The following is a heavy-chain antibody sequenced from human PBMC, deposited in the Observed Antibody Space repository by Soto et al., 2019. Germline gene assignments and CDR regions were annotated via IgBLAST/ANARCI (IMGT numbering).Heavy chain of an antibody. CDR3: ASTPYYYYGMDV. J-gene: IGHJ6*02. Sequence: QVQLVESGGGVVQPGRSLRLSCAASGFTFSSYAMHWVRQAPGKGLEWVAVISYDGSNKYYADSVKGRFTISRDNSKNTLYLQMNSLRAEDTAVYYCASTPYYYYGMDVWGQRTTVTVSS. CDR2: ISYDGSNK. V-gene: IGHV3-30-3*01. CDR1: GFTFSSYA.